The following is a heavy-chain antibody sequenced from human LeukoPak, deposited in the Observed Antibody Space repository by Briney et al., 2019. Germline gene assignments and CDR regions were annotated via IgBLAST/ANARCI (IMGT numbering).Heavy chain of an antibody. V-gene: IGHV3-30-3*01. D-gene: IGHD1-26*01. Sequence: PGGSLRLSCAASGFTFSSYAMHWVRQAPGKGLEWVAVISYDGSNKYYADSVKGRFTISRDNSKNTLYLQMNSLRAEDTAVYYCAREVGATTGFDYWGQGTLVTVSS. J-gene: IGHJ4*02. CDR3: AREVGATTGFDY. CDR1: GFTFSSYA. CDR2: ISYDGSNK.